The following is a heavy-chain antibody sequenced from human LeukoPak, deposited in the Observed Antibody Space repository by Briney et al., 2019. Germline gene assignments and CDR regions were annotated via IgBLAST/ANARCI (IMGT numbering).Heavy chain of an antibody. CDR3: ARRAGEYSHPYDY. V-gene: IGHV3-53*01. Sequence: GGSLRLTCVASGFTVSSTHMSWYRQAPGKGLEWVSVIYNRGDRNYADSVKGRFTISRDNSKNTLYLQMDSLRAEDTAVYYCARRAGEYSHPYDYWGQGTLVTVSS. CDR1: GFTVSSTH. D-gene: IGHD4-17*01. CDR2: IYNRGDR. J-gene: IGHJ4*02.